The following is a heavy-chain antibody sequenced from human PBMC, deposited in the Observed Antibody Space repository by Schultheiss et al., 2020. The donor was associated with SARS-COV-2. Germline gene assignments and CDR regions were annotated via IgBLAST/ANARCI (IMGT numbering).Heavy chain of an antibody. CDR2: ISGSGSTI. CDR3: ARDYYGDYFFDY. CDR1: GFTFSGYS. J-gene: IGHJ4*02. V-gene: IGHV3-48*02. Sequence: GESLKISCAASGFTFSGYSMNWVRQAPGKGLEWISYISGSGSTIYYADSVKGRFTISRDNAKNSLYLQMNSLRDEDTAVYYCARDYYGDYFFDYWGQGTLVTVSS. D-gene: IGHD4-17*01.